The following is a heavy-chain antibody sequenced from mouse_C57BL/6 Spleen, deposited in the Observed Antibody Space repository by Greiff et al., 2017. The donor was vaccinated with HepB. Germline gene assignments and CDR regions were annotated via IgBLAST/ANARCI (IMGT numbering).Heavy chain of an antibody. Sequence: EVMLVESGGGLVQPGGSLKLSCAASGFTFSDYYMYWVRQTPEKRLEWVAYISNGGGSTYYPDTVKGRFTISRDNAKNTLYLQMSRLKSEDTAMYYCARQDYGNSACWGQGTLVTVSA. V-gene: IGHV5-12*01. CDR3: ARQDYGNSAC. CDR2: ISNGGGST. J-gene: IGHJ3*01. D-gene: IGHD2-1*01. CDR1: GFTFSDYY.